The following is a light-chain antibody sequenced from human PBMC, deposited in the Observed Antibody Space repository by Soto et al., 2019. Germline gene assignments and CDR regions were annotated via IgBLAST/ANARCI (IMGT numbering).Light chain of an antibody. CDR1: SSDVGGYNY. J-gene: IGLJ1*01. CDR2: EVS. V-gene: IGLV2-14*01. CDR3: SSFTGSRAYV. Sequence: QSALTQPASVSGSPGQSITISCTGTSSDVGGYNYVSWYQQQSGKAPKLMIHEVSNRPSGVSNRFSGSKSGNTASPTISGLQAEDEADYYCSSFTGSRAYVFGTGTKVTVL.